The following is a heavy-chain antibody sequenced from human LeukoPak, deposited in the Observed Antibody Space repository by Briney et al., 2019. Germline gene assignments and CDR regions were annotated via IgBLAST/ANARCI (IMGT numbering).Heavy chain of an antibody. CDR3: ARMSGDVDAFDI. Sequence: SETLSLTCTVSGGSISSYYWSWIRQPPGKGLEWIGYIYYSGSTNYNPSLKSRVTISVDTSKNQFSLKLSSVTAADTAVYYCARMSGDVDAFDIWGQGTMVTVSS. D-gene: IGHD3-10*02. CDR2: IYYSGST. V-gene: IGHV4-59*01. J-gene: IGHJ3*02. CDR1: GGSISSYY.